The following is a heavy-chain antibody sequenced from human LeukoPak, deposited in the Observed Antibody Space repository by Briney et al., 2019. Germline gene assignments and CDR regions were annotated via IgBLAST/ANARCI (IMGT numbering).Heavy chain of an antibody. V-gene: IGHV3-23*01. CDR3: AKGMVRGVILKGFDY. J-gene: IGHJ4*02. Sequence: GGSLRLSCAASGFTFSSYGMSWVRQAPGKGLEWVSGIRAGGDNTYYADSVKGRFTISRDNSKNTLYLQMNSLRAEDTAVYYCAKGMVRGVILKGFDYWGQGTLVTVSS. CDR2: IRAGGDNT. D-gene: IGHD3-10*01. CDR1: GFTFSSYG.